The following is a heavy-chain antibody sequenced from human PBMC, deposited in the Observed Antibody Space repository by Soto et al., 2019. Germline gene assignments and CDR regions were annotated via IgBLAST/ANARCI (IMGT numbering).Heavy chain of an antibody. V-gene: IGHV1-8*01. D-gene: IGHD2-15*01. CDR1: GYTFTSYD. CDR3: ATVGYCSGGSCYSGVDYYYYMDV. CDR2: MNPNSGNT. J-gene: IGHJ6*03. Sequence: ASVKVSCKASGYTFTSYDINWVRQATGQGLEWMGWMNPNSGNTGYAQKFQGRVTMTRNTSISTAYMELSSLRSEDTAVYYCATVGYCSGGSCYSGVDYYYYMDVWGKRTTVTVSS.